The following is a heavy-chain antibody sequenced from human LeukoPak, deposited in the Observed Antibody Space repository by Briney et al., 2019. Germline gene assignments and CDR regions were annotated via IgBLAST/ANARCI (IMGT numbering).Heavy chain of an antibody. J-gene: IGHJ4*02. D-gene: IGHD3-22*01. Sequence: SETLSLTGTVSGGSISSSSYYWGWIRQPPGKGLEWIGSIYYSGSTYYNPSLKSRVTISVDTSKNQFSLKLSSVTAADTAVYYCARVRDSSGYYYEGFDYWGQGTLVTVSS. CDR2: IYYSGST. V-gene: IGHV4-39*07. CDR3: ARVRDSSGYYYEGFDY. CDR1: GGSISSSSYY.